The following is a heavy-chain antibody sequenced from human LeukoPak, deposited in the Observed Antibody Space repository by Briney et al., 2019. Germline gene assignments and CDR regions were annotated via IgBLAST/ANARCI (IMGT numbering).Heavy chain of an antibody. J-gene: IGHJ4*02. Sequence: GGSLRLSCAASGFTFSSYAMRWVRQAPGKGLEWVAVISYDGSNKYYADSVKGRFTISRDNSKNTLYLQMNSLRAEDTAVYYCARGGYSSGWYREVGPDYWGQGTLVTVSS. CDR3: ARGGYSSGWYREVGPDY. CDR1: GFTFSSYA. V-gene: IGHV3-30*04. CDR2: ISYDGSNK. D-gene: IGHD6-19*01.